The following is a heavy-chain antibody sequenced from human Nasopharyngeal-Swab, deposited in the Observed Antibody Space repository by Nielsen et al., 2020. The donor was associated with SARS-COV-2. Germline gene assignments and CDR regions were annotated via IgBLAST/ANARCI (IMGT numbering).Heavy chain of an antibody. V-gene: IGHV4-61*05. J-gene: IGHJ3*02. CDR2: IYYSGST. D-gene: IGHD3-10*01. CDR1: GGSISSSSYY. Sequence: SETLSLTCTVSGGSISSSSYYWGWIRQPPGKGLEWIGYIYYSGSTNYNPSLKSRVTISVDTSKNQFSLKLSSVTAADTAVYYCARLWGSNDYYGSGSYYAFDIWGQGTMVTVSS. CDR3: ARLWGSNDYYGSGSYYAFDI.